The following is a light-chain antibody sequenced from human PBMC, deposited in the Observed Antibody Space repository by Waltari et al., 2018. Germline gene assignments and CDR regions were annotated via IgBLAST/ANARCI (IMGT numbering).Light chain of an antibody. Sequence: EFVLTQSPGTLSLSPGERATLSCRASQSVSSNYLAWYQQKPGQAPRLLIDGASSRATGIPDRFSGSGSGTDFTLTISRLEPEDFAVYYCQQYGSSLLTFGPGTKVDIK. CDR3: QQYGSSLLT. J-gene: IGKJ3*01. CDR1: QSVSSNY. CDR2: GAS. V-gene: IGKV3-20*01.